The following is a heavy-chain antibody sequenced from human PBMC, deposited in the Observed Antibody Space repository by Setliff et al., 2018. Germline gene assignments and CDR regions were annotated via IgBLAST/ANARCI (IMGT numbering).Heavy chain of an antibody. V-gene: IGHV4-4*02. CDR1: GGSNSGGTW. CDR3: ARLPNYVWGSPVDY. Sequence: SETLSLTCAVSGGSNSGGTWWTWVRQSPEKGLEWIGEISHSGITNYKSSLKSRATISIDMSKRQFSLDLTSVTAADTAVYYCARLPNYVWGSPVDYWGQGTLVTVSS. CDR2: ISHSGIT. D-gene: IGHD3-16*01. J-gene: IGHJ4*02.